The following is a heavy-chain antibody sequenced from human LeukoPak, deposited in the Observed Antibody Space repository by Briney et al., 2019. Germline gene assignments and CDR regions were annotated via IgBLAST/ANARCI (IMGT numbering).Heavy chain of an antibody. CDR3: ARDGGDFDY. V-gene: IGHV3-48*02. D-gene: IGHD3-16*01. Sequence: GGSLRLSCVASGFTFSSYSMNWVRQAPGKGLEWISYINSISTTIFYADSVKGRFTISRDNAKNSLYLQMNSLRDEDTALYYCARDGGDFDYWGQGTLVTVSS. J-gene: IGHJ4*02. CDR2: INSISTTI. CDR1: GFTFSSYS.